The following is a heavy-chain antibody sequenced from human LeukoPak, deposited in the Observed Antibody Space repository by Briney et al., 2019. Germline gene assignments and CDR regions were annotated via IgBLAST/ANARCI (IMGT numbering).Heavy chain of an antibody. Sequence: GGSLRLSCAASGFTFSSYAMHWVRQAPGKGLEWVAVISSDGSNKYYADSVKGRFTISRDNSKNTLYLQMNSLRAEDTAVYYCAREELSSYYYDSSGYAAFDYWGQGTLVTVSS. V-gene: IGHV3-30-3*01. CDR3: AREELSSYYYDSSGYAAFDY. J-gene: IGHJ4*02. CDR1: GFTFSSYA. D-gene: IGHD3-22*01. CDR2: ISSDGSNK.